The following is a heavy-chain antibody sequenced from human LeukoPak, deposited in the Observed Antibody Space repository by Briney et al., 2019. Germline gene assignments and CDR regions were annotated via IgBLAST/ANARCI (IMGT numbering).Heavy chain of an antibody. D-gene: IGHD1-26*01. V-gene: IGHV3-23*01. CDR2: ISGSGGST. CDR3: ARRRDSGSLQHFDY. CDR1: GFSFSSYG. J-gene: IGHJ4*02. Sequence: GGSLRLSCAASGFSFSSYGMNWVRQAPGKRLEWVSAISGSGGSTYYADSVKGRFTISRDNAKNSLYLQMNSLRAEDTAVYYCARRRDSGSLQHFDYWGQGTLVTVSS.